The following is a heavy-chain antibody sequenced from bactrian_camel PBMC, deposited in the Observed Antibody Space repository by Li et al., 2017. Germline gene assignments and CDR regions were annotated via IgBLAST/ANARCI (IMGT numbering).Heavy chain of an antibody. Sequence: HVQLVESGGGSVQPGGSLTLSCAASGNSASTECMSWHRQAPGKGREPVATIDQDGVIAYPDSMKGRFTISKDTAKNILYLQMDRLKPEDTAMYYCAADDGERIRDCATVEEEDWDWYQGTQVTVS. CDR1: GNSASTEC. D-gene: IGHD1*01. V-gene: IGHV3S53*01. CDR2: IDQDGVI. J-gene: IGHJ4*01. CDR3: AADDGERIRDCATVEEEDWD.